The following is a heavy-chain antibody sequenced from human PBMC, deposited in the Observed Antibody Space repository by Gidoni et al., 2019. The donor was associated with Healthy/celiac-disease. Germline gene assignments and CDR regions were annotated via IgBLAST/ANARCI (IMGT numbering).Heavy chain of an antibody. D-gene: IGHD3-22*01. CDR3: ARAITMIVVVSPFDAFDI. J-gene: IGHJ3*02. CDR1: GYTFTSYG. CDR2: ISAYNGNT. V-gene: IGHV1-18*04. Sequence: QVQLVQSGAEVKKPGASVKVSCKASGYTFTSYGISWVRQAPGQGLEWMGWISAYNGNTNYAQKLQGRVTMTTDTSTSTAYMELRSLRSDDTAVYYCARAITMIVVVSPFDAFDIWGQGTMVTVSS.